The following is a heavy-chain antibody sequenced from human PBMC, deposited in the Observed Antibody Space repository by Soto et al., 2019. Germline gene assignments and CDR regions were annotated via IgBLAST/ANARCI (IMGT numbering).Heavy chain of an antibody. Sequence: PSETLALTCAVYGGSFSSYYWSWIRQPPGKGLEWIGEINHSGSTNYNPSRKSRVTIAVDTSKNQYYLKLRSVNVAGMAVYYCARCLLGRIFGVVMFYYHYGMDVWGQGTTVTVSS. CDR2: INHSGST. D-gene: IGHD3-3*01. CDR3: ARCLLGRIFGVVMFYYHYGMDV. CDR1: GGSFSSYY. J-gene: IGHJ6*02. V-gene: IGHV4-34*01.